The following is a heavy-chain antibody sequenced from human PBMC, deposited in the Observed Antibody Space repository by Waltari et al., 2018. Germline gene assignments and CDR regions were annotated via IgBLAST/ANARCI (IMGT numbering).Heavy chain of an antibody. D-gene: IGHD3-22*01. CDR1: GGSISSSSYY. CDR3: ARQRFYFDTSGYPALYYFDY. Sequence: QLQLQESGPGLVKPSETLSLTCTVSGGSISSSSYYWGWIRQPPGKGLEWIGSIYYSGSTYYNPSLKGRVTISVDTSKNQFSLKLSSVTAADTAIYYCARQRFYFDTSGYPALYYFDYWGQGTLVTVSS. J-gene: IGHJ4*02. V-gene: IGHV4-39*01. CDR2: IYYSGST.